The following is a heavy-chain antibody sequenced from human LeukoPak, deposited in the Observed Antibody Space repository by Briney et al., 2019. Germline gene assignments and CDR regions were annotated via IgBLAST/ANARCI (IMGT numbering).Heavy chain of an antibody. CDR1: GGAFSGYY. V-gene: IGHV4-34*01. CDR2: INHSGST. CDR3: AXXXXXCSGGSCYDY. Sequence: SETLSLTCAVYGGAFSGYYWSWIRQPPGKGLEWIGEINHSGSTNYNPSLKSRVTISVDTSKNQFSLKLSSVTAADTAVYYCAXXXXXCSGGSCYDYWGQGTLVTVSS. D-gene: IGHD2-15*01. J-gene: IGHJ4*02.